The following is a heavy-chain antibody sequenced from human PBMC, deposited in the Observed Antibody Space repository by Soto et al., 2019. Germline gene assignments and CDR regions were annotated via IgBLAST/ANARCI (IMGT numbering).Heavy chain of an antibody. CDR2: ISGSGGST. V-gene: IGHV3-23*01. J-gene: IGHJ4*02. Sequence: PGGSLRLSCAASGFTFSSYAMSWVRQAPGKGLEWVSAISGSGGSTYYADSVKGRFTISRDNSKNTLYLQMNSLRAEDTAVYYCAKTPLAYCGGDCSVDYWGQGTLVTVSS. CDR1: GFTFSSYA. CDR3: AKTPLAYCGGDCSVDY. D-gene: IGHD2-21*02.